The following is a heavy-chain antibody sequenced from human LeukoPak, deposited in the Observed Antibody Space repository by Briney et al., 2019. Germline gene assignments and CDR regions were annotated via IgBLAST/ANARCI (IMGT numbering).Heavy chain of an antibody. J-gene: IGHJ4*02. CDR1: GYSFTNYD. Sequence: ASVKVSCKSSGYSFTNYDVNWVPQAAGQGLEWIGWMRPNNGNSGFAQKFQGRVTMTRSTSITTAYMELSSLTSEDTAVYYCARGPPESTHSDYWGQGTLVTVSS. CDR2: MRPNNGNS. V-gene: IGHV1-8*01. D-gene: IGHD2-2*01. CDR3: ARGPPESTHSDY.